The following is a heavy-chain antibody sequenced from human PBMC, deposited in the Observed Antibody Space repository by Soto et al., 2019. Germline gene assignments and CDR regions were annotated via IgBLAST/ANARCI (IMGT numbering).Heavy chain of an antibody. D-gene: IGHD6-13*01. CDR1: CGAFRGYY. J-gene: IGHJ4*02. CDR2: INHSGST. V-gene: IGHV4-34*01. Sequence: SGTLSLTPAVYCGAFRGYYWSWVRPPPGKGVEWIGEINHSGSTNYNPSLKSRVTISVDMSKNQFSLKLSSVTAADTAVYYCARGGRQQLIPTPISYKIDYWGQGTLVTVSS. CDR3: ARGGRQQLIPTPISYKIDY.